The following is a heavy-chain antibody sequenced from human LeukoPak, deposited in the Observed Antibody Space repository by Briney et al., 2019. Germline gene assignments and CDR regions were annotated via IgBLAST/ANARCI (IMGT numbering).Heavy chain of an antibody. CDR3: ARDNPPDY. Sequence: GGSLRLSCVASGFTFSSSWMSWVRQAPGKGLEWVANIKQDGSEKSYVESVRGRFTISRDNAKNPLYLQLNSLRAEDTALYYCARDNPPDYWGQGTLVTVSS. V-gene: IGHV3-7*03. J-gene: IGHJ4*02. CDR1: GFTFSSSW. CDR2: IKQDGSEK.